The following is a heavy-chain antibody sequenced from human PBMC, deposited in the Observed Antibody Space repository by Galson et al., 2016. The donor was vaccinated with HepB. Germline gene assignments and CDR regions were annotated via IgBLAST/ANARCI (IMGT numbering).Heavy chain of an antibody. CDR3: ARAIYCSWSYYTS. Sequence: SVKVSCKASGYSFTAYYIHWVRQAPGQGFEWMGWINPNNGGTNYAQKFQGRVTMTRDTSISTAYMELTRLRSDETAVYHCARAIYCSWSYYTSWGQGTLVTVSS. CDR2: INPNNGGT. J-gene: IGHJ5*02. V-gene: IGHV1-2*02. D-gene: IGHD3-10*01. CDR1: GYSFTAYY.